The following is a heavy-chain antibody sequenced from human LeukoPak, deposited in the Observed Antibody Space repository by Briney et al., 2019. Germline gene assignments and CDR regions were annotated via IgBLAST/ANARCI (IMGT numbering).Heavy chain of an antibody. CDR1: GYTFNNYW. J-gene: IGHJ4*02. V-gene: IGHV5-51*01. CDR3: ARRSVSNNYFDY. CDR2: VYPGDSDT. Sequence: GESLKISCKGSGYTFNNYWIAWVRQMPGKGLEWMGIVYPGDSDTKYSPSFQGQVTISADKSISTAYLQWHSLKASDTAMFYCARRSVSNNYFDYWGQGTLVTVSS. D-gene: IGHD5/OR15-5a*01.